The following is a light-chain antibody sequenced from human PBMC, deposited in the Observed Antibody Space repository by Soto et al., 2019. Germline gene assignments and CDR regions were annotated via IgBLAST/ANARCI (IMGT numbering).Light chain of an antibody. Sequence: EIVMTQSPATLSVSPGERATLSCRASQSVRNNLAWSQQKPGQAPRLLIFGASTSATGIPARFSGSGSGTEFTLTISSLQSEDFAFYYCQQYNTWSPLAFGGGTKVETK. J-gene: IGKJ4*01. CDR2: GAS. CDR3: QQYNTWSPLA. CDR1: QSVRNN. V-gene: IGKV3-15*01.